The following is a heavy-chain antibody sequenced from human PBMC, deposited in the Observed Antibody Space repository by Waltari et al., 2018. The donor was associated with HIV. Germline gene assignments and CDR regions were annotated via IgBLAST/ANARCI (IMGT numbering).Heavy chain of an antibody. CDR1: GFPFSNYA. D-gene: IGHD2-2*01. CDR3: ARDPQYCSSTSCSYYFDY. CDR2: ISYDGSNK. J-gene: IGHJ4*02. Sequence: QVQLVESGGGVVQPGRSLSLPCAAFGFPFSNYAMHWVRQAPGKGLEWVAVISYDGSNKYYADSVKGRFTISRDNSKNTLYLQMNSLRAEDTAVYYCARDPQYCSSTSCSYYFDYWGQGTLVTVSS. V-gene: IGHV3-30-3*01.